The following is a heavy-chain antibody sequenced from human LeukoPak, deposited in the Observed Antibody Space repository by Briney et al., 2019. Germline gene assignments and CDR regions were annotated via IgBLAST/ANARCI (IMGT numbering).Heavy chain of an antibody. CDR2: INPNSGGT. V-gene: IGHV1-2*02. J-gene: IGHJ4*02. CDR3: ARWYSSGWSGFDY. CDR1: GYTFTGYY. Sequence: ASVTVSCKASGYTFTGYYMHWVRQAPGQGLEWMGWINPNSGGTNYAQKFQGRVTMTRDTSISTAYMELSRLRSDDTAVYYCARWYSSGWSGFDYWGQGTLVTVSS. D-gene: IGHD6-19*01.